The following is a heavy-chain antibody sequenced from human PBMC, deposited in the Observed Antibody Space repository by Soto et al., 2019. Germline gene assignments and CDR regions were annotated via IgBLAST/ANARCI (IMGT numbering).Heavy chain of an antibody. CDR3: ARSGGDYVLRGTAPPDY. D-gene: IGHD2-21*02. CDR1: GGTFSSYA. Sequence: SVKVSCKASGGTFSSYAISWVRRAPGQGLEWMGGIIPIFGTANYAQKLQGRVTMTTDTSTSTAYMELRSLRSDDTAVYYCARSGGDYVLRGTAPPDYWGQGTLVTVSS. J-gene: IGHJ4*02. CDR2: IIPIFGTA. V-gene: IGHV1-69*05.